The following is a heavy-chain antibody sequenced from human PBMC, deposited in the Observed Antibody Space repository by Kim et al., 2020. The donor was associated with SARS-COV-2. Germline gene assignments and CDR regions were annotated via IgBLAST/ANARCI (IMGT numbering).Heavy chain of an antibody. CDR2: IDCGNGNT. J-gene: IGHJ4*02. V-gene: IGHV1-3*01. D-gene: IGHD3-16*01. Sequence: ASVKVSCKTSGHTFTRDCMHWVRQAPGQRLEWMGGIDCGNGNTIYSQKFQGRVTLTTDTSASTAYMELSSLRSEDTAVYYCLGGDFFDYWGQVTLVTV. CDR3: LGGDFFDY. CDR1: GHTFTRDC.